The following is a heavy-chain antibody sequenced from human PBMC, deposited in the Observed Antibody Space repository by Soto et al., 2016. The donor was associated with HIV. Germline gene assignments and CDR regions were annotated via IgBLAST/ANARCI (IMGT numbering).Heavy chain of an antibody. CDR2: ITNNNYI. V-gene: IGHV3-21*06. CDR3: AGNDH. CDR1: GFAFSGYS. Sequence: EVQLVESGGDQVRPGGSLRLSCVGSGFAFSGYSMNWVRQAPGKGLEWVSSITNNNYIHYANSVKGRFTISRDNSKNLLYLQMDSLRDEDTAVYYCAGNDHWGQGTLVTVSS. J-gene: IGHJ4*02.